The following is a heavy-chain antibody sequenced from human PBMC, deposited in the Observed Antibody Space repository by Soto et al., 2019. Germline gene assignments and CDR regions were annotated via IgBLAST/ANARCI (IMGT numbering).Heavy chain of an antibody. V-gene: IGHV1-2*04. D-gene: IGHD3-10*01. Sequence: GASVKVSCKASGYTFTGYYRQWVRQAPGQGLEWMGWINPNSGGTNYAQKFQGWVTMTRDTSISTAYMELSRLRSDDTAVYYCARGGVRGVYYYYMDVWGKGTTVTVSS. CDR2: INPNSGGT. J-gene: IGHJ6*03. CDR1: GYTFTGYY. CDR3: ARGGVRGVYYYYMDV.